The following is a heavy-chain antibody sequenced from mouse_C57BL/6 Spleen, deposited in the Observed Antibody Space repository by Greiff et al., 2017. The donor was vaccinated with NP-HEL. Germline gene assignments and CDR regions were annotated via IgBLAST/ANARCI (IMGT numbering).Heavy chain of an antibody. Sequence: VKLMESGPELVKPGASVKISCKASGYAFSSSWMNWVKQRPGKGLEWIGRIYPGDGDTNYNGKFKGKATLTADKSSSTAYMQLSSLTSEDSAVYFCARGLALRYFDVWGTGTTVTVSS. CDR1: GYAFSSSW. J-gene: IGHJ1*03. CDR2: IYPGDGDT. V-gene: IGHV1-82*01. CDR3: ARGLALRYFDV.